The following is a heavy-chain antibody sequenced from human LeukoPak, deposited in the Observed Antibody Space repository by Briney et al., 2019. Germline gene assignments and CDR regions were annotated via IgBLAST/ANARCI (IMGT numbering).Heavy chain of an antibody. CDR2: LSPGHHA. D-gene: IGHD5-18*01. V-gene: IGHV3-13*01. Sequence: GGSLRLSCTASGFTLGGHEMLLVRQTTGDGLEWVAALSPGHHAFYAGSVKGRFTVSREDAKNALYLQMNSLRGGDTAVYYCVREARGYHYTYFDYWAQGSLVSVSS. J-gene: IGHJ4*02. CDR3: VREARGYHYTYFDY. CDR1: GFTLGGHE.